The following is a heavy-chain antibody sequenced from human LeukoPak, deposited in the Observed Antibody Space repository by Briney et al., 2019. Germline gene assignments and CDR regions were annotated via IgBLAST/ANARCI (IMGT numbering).Heavy chain of an antibody. CDR3: ARDPRRGAARYYYGMYV. D-gene: IGHD1-26*01. Sequence: QHGGYLRLYCAASGFTFSSYEMDWVRPAPGEGLEWVSLFRSSGSTIYYADSVKGRFTISRDNAKNSLYLQMNSLRAEDTAGYYCARDPRRGAARYYYGMYVWGQGTTVTVSS. CDR2: FRSSGSTI. CDR1: GFTFSSYE. J-gene: IGHJ6*01. V-gene: IGHV3-48*03.